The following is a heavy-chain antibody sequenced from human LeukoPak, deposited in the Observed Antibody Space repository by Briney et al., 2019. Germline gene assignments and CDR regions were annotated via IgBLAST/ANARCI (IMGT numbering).Heavy chain of an antibody. CDR1: GFTFSRYS. Sequence: GSLRLSCAASGFTFSRYSMNWVRQAPGKGLEWISYISSSSSAIYYADSVRGRFTISRDNAKNSLYLQMNSLRDEDAAVYYCGRDRFYSFDYWGQGTLVTVSS. J-gene: IGHJ4*02. CDR2: ISSSSSAI. V-gene: IGHV3-48*02. CDR3: GRDRFYSFDY.